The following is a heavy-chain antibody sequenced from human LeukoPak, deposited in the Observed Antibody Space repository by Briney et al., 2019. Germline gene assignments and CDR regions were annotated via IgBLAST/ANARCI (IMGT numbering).Heavy chain of an antibody. CDR3: ARFNTAPPPSGSHSRYYYYYMDV. CDR1: AFTFSSYE. J-gene: IGHJ6*03. CDR2: ISSSGSTI. D-gene: IGHD1-26*01. Sequence: PVGSLRLSCAASAFTFSSYEMNWVRQAPGKGLEWVSYISSSGSTIYYADSVKGRFTISRDNAKNSLYLQMNSLRAEDTAVYYCARFNTAPPPSGSHSRYYYYYMDVWGKGTTVTVSS. V-gene: IGHV3-48*03.